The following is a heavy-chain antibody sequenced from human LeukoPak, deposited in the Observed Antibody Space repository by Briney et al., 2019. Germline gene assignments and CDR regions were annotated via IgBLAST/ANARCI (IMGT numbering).Heavy chain of an antibody. CDR2: IYYSGST. CDR1: GGSISSYY. Sequence: PSETLSLTCTVSGGSISSYYWSWIRQPPGKGLEWIGYIYYSGSTNYNPSLKSRVTISVDTSKNQFSLKLSSVTAADTAVYYRARERYYYDSSGYSYYFDYWGQGTLVTVSS. J-gene: IGHJ4*02. CDR3: ARERYYYDSSGYSYYFDY. D-gene: IGHD3-22*01. V-gene: IGHV4-59*01.